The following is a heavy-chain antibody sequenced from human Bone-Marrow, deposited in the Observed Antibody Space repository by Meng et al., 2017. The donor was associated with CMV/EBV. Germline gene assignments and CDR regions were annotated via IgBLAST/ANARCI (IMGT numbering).Heavy chain of an antibody. CDR3: ARQNGAAVGVGLDC. D-gene: IGHD6-13*01. V-gene: IGHV5-51*01. CDR2: IYPGDSDT. CDR1: VYRFHHYW. J-gene: IGHJ4*02. Sequence: SVYRFHHYWIAWLRPMPGMGLEWMGIIYPGDSDTRYSPSFQGQVTISVDKSINTAYLQWSSLKASDTAMYYCARQNGAAVGVGLDCWGQGTLVTVSS.